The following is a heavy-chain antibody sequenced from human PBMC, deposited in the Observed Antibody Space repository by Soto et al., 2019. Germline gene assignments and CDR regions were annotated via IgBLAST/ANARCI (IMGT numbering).Heavy chain of an antibody. Sequence: PGGSRRLSCAASGFTFSSYAMSWVRQAPGKGLEWVSAISGSGGSTYYADSVKGRFTISRDNSKNTLYLQMNSLRAEDTAVYYCAKEVTGYCSGGSCYYPYYFDYWGQGTLVTVSS. CDR1: GFTFSSYA. D-gene: IGHD2-15*01. CDR2: ISGSGGST. J-gene: IGHJ4*02. CDR3: AKEVTGYCSGGSCYYPYYFDY. V-gene: IGHV3-23*01.